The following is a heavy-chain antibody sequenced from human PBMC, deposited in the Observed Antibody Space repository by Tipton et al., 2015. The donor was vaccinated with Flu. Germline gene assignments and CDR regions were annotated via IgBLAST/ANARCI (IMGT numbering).Heavy chain of an antibody. CDR3: ARHRETTATTLDWFDP. J-gene: IGHJ5*02. Sequence: TLSLTCAVYGGSFSGYYWSWIRQPPGKGLEWIGEINHRGSTNYSPSLKSRVTISVDTSKNQFSLKVSSVTVADTAVYYCARHRETTATTLDWFDPWGQGTLVNVSP. V-gene: IGHV4-34*01. CDR2: INHRGST. D-gene: IGHD4-17*01. CDR1: GGSFSGYY.